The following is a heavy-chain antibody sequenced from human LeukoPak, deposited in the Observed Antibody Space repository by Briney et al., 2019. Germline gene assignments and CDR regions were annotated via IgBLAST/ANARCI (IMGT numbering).Heavy chain of an antibody. J-gene: IGHJ4*02. CDR1: GFTFSNYW. CDR3: ARDFEDGYNN. CDR2: IKQDGSEK. V-gene: IGHV3-7*04. Sequence: GGSLRLSCAASGFTFSNYWMTWVRQAPGKGLEWVANIKQDGSEKYYVDSVKGRFTISRDNAKNSLYLQMNSLRAEDTAVYYCARDFEDGYNNWGQGTLVTVSS. D-gene: IGHD5-24*01.